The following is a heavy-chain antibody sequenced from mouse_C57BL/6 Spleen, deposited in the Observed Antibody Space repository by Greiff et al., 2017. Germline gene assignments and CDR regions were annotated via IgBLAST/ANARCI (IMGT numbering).Heavy chain of an antibody. CDR3: ARGGYSNYVGY. V-gene: IGHV1-22*01. CDR1: GYTFTDYN. J-gene: IGHJ2*01. CDR2: INPNNGGT. Sequence: EVQLQESGPELVKPGASVKMSCKASGYTFTDYNMHWVKQSHGKSLEWIGYINPNNGGTSYNQKFKGKATLTVNKSSSTAYMELRSLTSEDSAVYYCARGGYSNYVGYWGQGTTLTVSS. D-gene: IGHD2-5*01.